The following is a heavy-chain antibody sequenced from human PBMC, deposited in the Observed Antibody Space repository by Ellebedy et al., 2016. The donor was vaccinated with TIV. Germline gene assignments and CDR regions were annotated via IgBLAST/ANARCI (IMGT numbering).Heavy chain of an antibody. Sequence: SVKVSCXASGGTFSSYAISWVRQAPGQGLEWMGGIIPLFRTANYAQKFQGRVTLTTDPFTSTAYMELRSLRSDDTAVYYCARDWNFVFDYWGQGTLVTVSS. CDR2: IIPLFRTA. J-gene: IGHJ4*02. CDR1: GGTFSSYA. V-gene: IGHV1-69*05. D-gene: IGHD1-7*01. CDR3: ARDWNFVFDY.